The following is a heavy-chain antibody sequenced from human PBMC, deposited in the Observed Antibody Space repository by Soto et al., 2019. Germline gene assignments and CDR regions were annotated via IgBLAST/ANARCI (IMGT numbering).Heavy chain of an antibody. J-gene: IGHJ5*02. D-gene: IGHD2-8*02. V-gene: IGHV3-23*01. CDR3: ARYALGLSPWWYNWFDR. CDR2: ISDSGGSP. CDR1: GFTFSSYA. Sequence: VQLLESGGGLVQPGGSLRLSCAASGFTFSSYAMNWVRQTPGEGLEWVSGISDSGGSPYYADSVKGRFTISRDNSKNTLYLQMDSLRAEDTGVYYCARYALGLSPWWYNWFDRWCQGTLVSVSS.